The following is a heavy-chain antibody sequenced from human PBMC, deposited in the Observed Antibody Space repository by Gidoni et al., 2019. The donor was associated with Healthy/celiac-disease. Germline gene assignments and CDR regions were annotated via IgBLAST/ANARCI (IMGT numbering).Heavy chain of an antibody. V-gene: IGHV3-53*01. J-gene: IGHJ4*02. CDR1: VFHVSSNY. Sequence: EVKLVASGGGLIQPGVSLRLSCEASVFHVSSNYMSWVSKAPGKGLEWVSVIYSGGRTYYADAVKGRFTISRDNSKNTLYLQMNSLRAEDTAVYYCARAQRHYDYVWGSLNSGFDYWGQGTLVTVSS. D-gene: IGHD3-16*01. CDR2: IYSGGRT. CDR3: ARAQRHYDYVWGSLNSGFDY.